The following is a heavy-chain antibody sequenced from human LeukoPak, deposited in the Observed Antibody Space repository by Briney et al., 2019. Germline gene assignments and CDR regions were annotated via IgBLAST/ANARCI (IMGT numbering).Heavy chain of an antibody. CDR3: ARQIAARPYYFDY. CDR2: IYTSGST. Sequence: SDTLSLTCTVSGGSISSFYWSWIRQPAGKGLEWIGRIYTSGSTKYNPSLKSRVTMSVDTSKNQFSLKLSSVTAADTAVYYCARQIAARPYYFDYWGQGTLVIVSS. D-gene: IGHD6-6*01. J-gene: IGHJ4*02. CDR1: GGSISSFY. V-gene: IGHV4-4*07.